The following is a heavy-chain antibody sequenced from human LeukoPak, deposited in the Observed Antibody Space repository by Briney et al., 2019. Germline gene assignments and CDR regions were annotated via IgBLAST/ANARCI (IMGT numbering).Heavy chain of an antibody. Sequence: GRSLRLSCAASGFTFDDYAMHWVRQAPGRGLEWVSGISWNSGSIGYADSVKGRFTISRDNAKNSLYLQMNSLRAEDTAVYYCARGSAAGQLRGWFDPWGQGTLVTVSS. J-gene: IGHJ5*02. CDR3: ARGSAAGQLRGWFDP. V-gene: IGHV3-9*01. CDR1: GFTFDDYA. D-gene: IGHD6-13*01. CDR2: ISWNSGSI.